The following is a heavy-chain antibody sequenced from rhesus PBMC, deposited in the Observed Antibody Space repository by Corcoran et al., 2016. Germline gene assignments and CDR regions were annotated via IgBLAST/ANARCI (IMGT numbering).Heavy chain of an antibody. V-gene: IGHV4-99*02. CDR3: VRGSAPEN. J-gene: IGHJ4*01. D-gene: IGHD2-39*01. Sequence: QVQLQESGPGLVKPSETLSLTCAVSGYSMTSGYYWGGIGQSPGKGREYIGEIRGNSGSTHYNPSLRSRVTISKDTSKYQFSLKLSSVTAADTAVYYCVRGSAPENWGQGVLVTVSS. CDR2: IRGNSGST. CDR1: GYSMTSGYY.